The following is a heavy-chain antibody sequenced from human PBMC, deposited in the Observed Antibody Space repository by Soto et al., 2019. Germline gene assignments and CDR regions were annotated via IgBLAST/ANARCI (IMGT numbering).Heavy chain of an antibody. CDR3: ARDSRYSSSWYGFFHN. D-gene: IGHD6-13*01. V-gene: IGHV3-33*01. CDR2: IWYDESDK. Sequence: QVQLVDSGGGVVQPGRSLRLSCVASGFTFSNYGMHWVRQAPGKGLGGVAVIWYDESDKYYAVSVKGRFTISRDNSKNTLYLQMNSLRGEDTAIYYCARDSRYSSSWYGFFHNWGQGTLVTVSS. CDR1: GFTFSNYG. J-gene: IGHJ4*02.